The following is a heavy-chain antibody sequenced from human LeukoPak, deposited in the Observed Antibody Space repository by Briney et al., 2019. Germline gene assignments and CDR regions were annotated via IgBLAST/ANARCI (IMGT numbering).Heavy chain of an antibody. J-gene: IGHJ6*03. Sequence: SETLSLTCAVYGGSFSGYYWSWIRQPPGKGLEWIGQINHSGGTNYNPSLKSRVTISVDTSKNQFSLQLSSVPAADTAVYYCVRSLRGYYYMDVWGKGATVTVSS. D-gene: IGHD3-16*01. V-gene: IGHV4-34*01. CDR2: INHSGGT. CDR3: VRSLRGYYYMDV. CDR1: GGSFSGYY.